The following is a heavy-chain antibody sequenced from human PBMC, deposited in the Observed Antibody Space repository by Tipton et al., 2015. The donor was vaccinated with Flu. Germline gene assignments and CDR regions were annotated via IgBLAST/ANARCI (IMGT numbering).Heavy chain of an antibody. J-gene: IGHJ4*02. CDR3: ARIGYSSSCFDY. V-gene: IGHV3-7*01. Sequence: SLRLSCAASGFTFSNYWLSWVRQAPGKGLEWVANIKQDGGVKYHVDSVKDRFTISRDNAKNSLYLQMNSLRAEDTALYYCARIGYSSSCFDYWGQGMLVTVSS. D-gene: IGHD6-13*01. CDR2: IKQDGGVK. CDR1: GFTFSNYW.